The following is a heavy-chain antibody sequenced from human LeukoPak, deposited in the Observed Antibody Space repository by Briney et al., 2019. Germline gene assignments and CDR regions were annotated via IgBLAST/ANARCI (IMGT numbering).Heavy chain of an antibody. CDR3: ARDLLYYDSSGQAWAYYYYYGMDV. CDR1: GYTFTSYG. D-gene: IGHD3-22*01. CDR2: ISVYNGKT. Sequence: ASVKVSCKASGYTFTSYGISWVRQAPGQGLEWMGWISVYNGKTNYAQRLQGRVTMTTDTSTSTAYMELRSLRSDDTAVYYCARDLLYYDSSGQAWAYYYYYGMDVWGQGTTVTVSS. J-gene: IGHJ6*02. V-gene: IGHV1-18*01.